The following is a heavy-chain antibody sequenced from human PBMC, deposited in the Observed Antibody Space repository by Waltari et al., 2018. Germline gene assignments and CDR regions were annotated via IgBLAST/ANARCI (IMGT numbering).Heavy chain of an antibody. CDR3: ARVRRRTAYYYDSSGYNDSFDI. Sequence: QGQLQESGPGLVKPSETLSLTCTVSGGSISSYYWSWIRQPAGKGLEWIGRIYTSGSTNYNPSLKSRVTMSVDTSKNQFSLKLSSVTAADTAVYYCARVRRRTAYYYDSSGYNDSFDIWGQGTMVTVSS. CDR1: GGSISSYY. V-gene: IGHV4-4*07. J-gene: IGHJ3*02. D-gene: IGHD3-22*01. CDR2: IYTSGST.